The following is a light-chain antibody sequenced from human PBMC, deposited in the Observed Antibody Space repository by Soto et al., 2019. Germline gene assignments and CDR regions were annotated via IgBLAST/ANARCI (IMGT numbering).Light chain of an antibody. Sequence: DIQMTQSPSSLSASVGDRVTITCQASQDISNYLNWYQQKPGKAPKLLIYAASTLQSGVPSRFSGSGSGTDFTLTISCLQSEDFATYYCQQYYSYPALTFGGGTKVDIK. CDR3: QQYYSYPALT. CDR1: QDISNY. V-gene: IGKV1-16*01. J-gene: IGKJ4*01. CDR2: AAS.